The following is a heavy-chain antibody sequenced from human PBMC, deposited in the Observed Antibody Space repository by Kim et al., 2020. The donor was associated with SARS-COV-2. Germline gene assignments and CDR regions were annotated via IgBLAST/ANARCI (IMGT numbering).Heavy chain of an antibody. CDR1: GFTFSSYG. J-gene: IGHJ6*02. D-gene: IGHD2-2*01. CDR3: AKDLRYCSSTSCYANPQRVDYYYGMDV. CDR2: ISYDGSNK. V-gene: IGHV3-30*18. Sequence: GGSLRLSCAASGFTFSSYGMHWVRQAPGKGLEWVAVISYDGSNKYYADSVKGRFTISRDNSKNTLYLQMNSLRAEDTAVYYCAKDLRYCSSTSCYANPQRVDYYYGMDVCGQGTTVTVSS.